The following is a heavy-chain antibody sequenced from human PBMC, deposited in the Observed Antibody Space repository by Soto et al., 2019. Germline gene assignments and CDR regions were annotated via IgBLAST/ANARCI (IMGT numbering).Heavy chain of an antibody. CDR3: AREGYCSGGSCYPPYNWFDP. CDR2: IKQDGSEK. Sequence: GGSLRLSCAASGFTFRSYWMSWVRQAPGKGLEWVANIKQDGSEKYYVDSVKGRFTISRDNAKNSLYLQMNSLRAEDTAVYYCAREGYCSGGSCYPPYNWFDPWGQGTLVTVS. J-gene: IGHJ5*02. CDR1: GFTFRSYW. V-gene: IGHV3-7*01. D-gene: IGHD2-15*01.